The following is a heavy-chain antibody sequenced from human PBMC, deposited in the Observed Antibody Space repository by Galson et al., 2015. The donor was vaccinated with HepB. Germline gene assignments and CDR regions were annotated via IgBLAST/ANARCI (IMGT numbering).Heavy chain of an antibody. CDR1: GFTFSGSA. D-gene: IGHD3-16*01. V-gene: IGHV3-73*01. CDR2: IRSKANSYAT. Sequence: SLRLSCAASGFTFSGSAMHWVRQASGKGLEWVGRIRSKANSYATAYAASVKGRFTISRDDSKNTAYLQMNSLKTEDTAVYYCVLGWGIEGVFNYYGMDVWGQGTTVTVSS. CDR3: VLGWGIEGVFNYYGMDV. J-gene: IGHJ6*02.